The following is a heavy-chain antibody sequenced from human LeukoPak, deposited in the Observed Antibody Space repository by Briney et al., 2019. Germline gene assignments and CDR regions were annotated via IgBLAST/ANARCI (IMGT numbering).Heavy chain of an antibody. CDR1: GFTFTSYE. D-gene: IGHD6-19*01. CDR2: ISDNGRNT. V-gene: IGHV3-48*03. Sequence: PGGSLRLSCAASGFTFTSYEMNWVRQAPGKGLEWVSYISDNGRNTYYADSVKGRFTMSRDNAKNSLYLQMNSLRTEDTAIYYCARDNSGWSLDPWGQGTLVTVSS. J-gene: IGHJ5*02. CDR3: ARDNSGWSLDP.